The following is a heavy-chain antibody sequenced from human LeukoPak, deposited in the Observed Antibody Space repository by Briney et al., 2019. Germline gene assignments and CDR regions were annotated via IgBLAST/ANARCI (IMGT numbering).Heavy chain of an antibody. Sequence: GGSLRLSCAASGFTFSSYSMNWVRQAPGKGLEWVSSISSSSSYIYYADSVKGRFTISRDNAKNSLYLQMNSLRAEDTAVYYCARAARLRFLEWLPSGSFDIWGQGTMVTVSS. CDR2: ISSSSSYI. V-gene: IGHV3-21*01. CDR1: GFTFSSYS. CDR3: ARAARLRFLEWLPSGSFDI. D-gene: IGHD3-3*01. J-gene: IGHJ3*02.